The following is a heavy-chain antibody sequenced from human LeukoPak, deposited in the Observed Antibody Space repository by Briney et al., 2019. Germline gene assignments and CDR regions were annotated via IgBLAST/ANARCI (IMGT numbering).Heavy chain of an antibody. CDR3: ARLTPVVPAATYYYYYMDV. CDR2: IYYSGST. V-gene: IGHV4-30-4*01. D-gene: IGHD2-2*01. Sequence: PSGTLSLTCAVSGGSISSGDYYWSWIRQPPGKGLEWIGYIYYSGSTYYNPSLKSRVTISVDTSKNQFSLKLSSVTAADTAVYYCARLTPVVPAATYYYYYMDVWGKGTTVTVSS. J-gene: IGHJ6*03. CDR1: GGSISSGDYY.